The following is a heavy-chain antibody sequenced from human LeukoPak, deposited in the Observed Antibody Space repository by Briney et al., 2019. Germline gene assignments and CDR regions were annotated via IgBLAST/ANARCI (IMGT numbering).Heavy chain of an antibody. Sequence: PSETLSLTCTVSGGSISSHYWSWIRQPPGKGLEWIGYIYYSGSTNYNPSLKSRVTISVDTSKNQFSLKLSSVTAADTAVYYCARGGGSYPVSYWGQGTLVTVSS. CDR1: GGSISSHY. CDR3: ARGGGSYPVSY. J-gene: IGHJ4*02. D-gene: IGHD1-26*01. CDR2: IYYSGST. V-gene: IGHV4-59*11.